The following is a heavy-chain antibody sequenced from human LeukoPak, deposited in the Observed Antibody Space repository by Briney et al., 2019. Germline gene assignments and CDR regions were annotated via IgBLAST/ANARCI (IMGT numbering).Heavy chain of an antibody. J-gene: IGHJ4*02. Sequence: SETLSLTCTVSGGSVSSGSYYWSWIRQPPGKGLEWIGYIYYSGSTNYNPPLKSRVTISVDTSKNQFSLKLSSVTAADTAVYYCARVRGYSGYDSPFDYWGQGTLVTVSS. V-gene: IGHV4-61*01. D-gene: IGHD5-12*01. CDR2: IYYSGST. CDR3: ARVRGYSGYDSPFDY. CDR1: GGSVSSGSYY.